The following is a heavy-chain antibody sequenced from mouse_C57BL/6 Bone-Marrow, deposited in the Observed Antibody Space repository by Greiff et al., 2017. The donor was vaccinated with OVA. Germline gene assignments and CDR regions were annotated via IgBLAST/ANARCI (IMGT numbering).Heavy chain of an antibody. CDR1: GYTFTDYN. D-gene: IGHD3-3*01. CDR3: ARCEGTEGYFDY. V-gene: IGHV1-18*01. CDR2: INPNNGGT. J-gene: IGHJ2*01. Sequence: EVQLQESGPELVKPGASVKIPCKASGYTFTDYNMDWVKQSHGKSLEWIGDINPNNGGTIYNQKFKGKATLTVDKSSSTAYMELRSLTSEDTAVYYCARCEGTEGYFDYWGQGTTLTVSS.